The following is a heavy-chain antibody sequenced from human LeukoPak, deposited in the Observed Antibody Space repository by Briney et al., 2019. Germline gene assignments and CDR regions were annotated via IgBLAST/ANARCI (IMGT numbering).Heavy chain of an antibody. CDR1: GGSISSSSYY. V-gene: IGHV4-39*01. D-gene: IGHD6-13*01. CDR2: IYYSGST. Sequence: SETLSLTCTVSGGSISSSSYYWGWIRQPPGKGLEWIGSIYYSGSTYYNPSLKSRVTISVDTSKNQFSLKLSSVTAADTAVYYCARQGYSSSWYRNWYFNLWGRGTLVTVSS. J-gene: IGHJ2*01. CDR3: ARQGYSSSWYRNWYFNL.